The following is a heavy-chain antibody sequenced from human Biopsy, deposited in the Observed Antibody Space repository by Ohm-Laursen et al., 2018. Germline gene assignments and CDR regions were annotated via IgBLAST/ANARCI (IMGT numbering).Heavy chain of an antibody. CDR3: VLASFDS. CDR1: GYTFTTYY. V-gene: IGHV1-46*01. CDR2: INPGGNST. Sequence: VSSVKVSCKASGYTFTTYYIHWVRQAPGQGLEWMGIINPGGNSTAYTQNFQGRVTMTWDTSTTTVYMELSSLRSEDTAVYYCVLASFDSWGQGTLVTVSS. J-gene: IGHJ4*02.